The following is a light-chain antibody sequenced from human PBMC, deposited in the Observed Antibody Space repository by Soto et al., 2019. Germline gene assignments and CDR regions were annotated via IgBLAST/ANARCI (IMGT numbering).Light chain of an antibody. Sequence: ALTQPASVSGSPGQSITISCTGTSSDVGGYNYVSWYQQHPGKAPKVMIYDVSKRPSGVSNRFSGSKSGNTASLTISGLQVEDEADYYCSSYTSSSTRVVFGGGTKLTVL. CDR2: DVS. V-gene: IGLV2-14*03. CDR1: SSDVGGYNY. CDR3: SSYTSSSTRVV. J-gene: IGLJ2*01.